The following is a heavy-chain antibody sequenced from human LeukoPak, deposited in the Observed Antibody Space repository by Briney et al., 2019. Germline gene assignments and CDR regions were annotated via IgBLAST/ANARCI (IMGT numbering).Heavy chain of an antibody. CDR3: AREGSPSH. CDR1: GFTFSSYE. CDR2: ISSGGSTI. Sequence: GGSLRLSCAASGFTFSSYEMNWVRQAPGKGLEWVSCISSGGSTIYYADSVKGRFTISRDNTRYSLYLQMNSLRAEDTAVYYCAREGSPSHWGQGTLVTVSS. V-gene: IGHV3-48*03. J-gene: IGHJ4*02.